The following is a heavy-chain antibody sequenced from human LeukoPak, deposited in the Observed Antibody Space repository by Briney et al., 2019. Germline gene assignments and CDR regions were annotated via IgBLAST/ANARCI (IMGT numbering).Heavy chain of an antibody. CDR1: GVSISSGDYY. J-gene: IGHJ5*02. CDR3: ARPHYYDSRIDP. D-gene: IGHD3-22*01. CDR2: MYSSGST. V-gene: IGHV4-30-4*01. Sequence: PSQTLSLTCTVSGVSISSGDYYWSWIRQPPGKGLEWIGYMYSSGSTYYNPSLKSRATISVDTSKNQFSLKLSSETVADTAVYYCARPHYYDSRIDPWGQGTLVTVSS.